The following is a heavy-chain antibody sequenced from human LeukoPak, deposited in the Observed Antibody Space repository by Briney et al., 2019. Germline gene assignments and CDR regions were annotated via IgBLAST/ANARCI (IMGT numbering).Heavy chain of an antibody. CDR3: ARGSGSQLWLESDGFDF. CDR2: ISWNSGSI. V-gene: IGHV3-9*01. CDR1: GFTFDDYA. J-gene: IGHJ3*01. Sequence: GGSLRLSCAASGFTFDDYAMHWVRQAPGKGLEWVSGISWNSGSIGYADSVKGRFTISRDNAKNTLYLQMNSLRAEDTAVYYCARGSGSQLWLESDGFDFWGQGTMVTVSS. D-gene: IGHD5-18*01.